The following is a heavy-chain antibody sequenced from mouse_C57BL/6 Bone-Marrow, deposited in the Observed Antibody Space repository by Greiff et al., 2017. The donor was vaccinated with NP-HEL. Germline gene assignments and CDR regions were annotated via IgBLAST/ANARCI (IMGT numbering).Heavy chain of an antibody. CDR2: LRSSGSYP. D-gene: IGHD2-5*01. CDR3: ARRYSNFGLYAMDY. Sequence: EVMLVESGGDLVKPGGSLKLSCAASGFTFSSYGMSWVRQTPDKRLAWVATLRSSGSYPYYPDSVKGRFTISRDNAKNTLYLQMSSLKSEDTAMYYCARRYSNFGLYAMDYGGQGTSVTVSS. J-gene: IGHJ4*01. V-gene: IGHV5-6*02. CDR1: GFTFSSYG.